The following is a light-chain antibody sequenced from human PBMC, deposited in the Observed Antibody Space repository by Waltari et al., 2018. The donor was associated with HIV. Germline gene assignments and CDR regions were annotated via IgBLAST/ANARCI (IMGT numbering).Light chain of an antibody. Sequence: QSALTQPASVSGSPGQSITISCTGTGIDFGDFNYISWYQQHPAKAPKLILYEVTNRPSGISDRVSGSKFGNTASLTISGLQADDEADYHCSSFTTRRTLVFGGGTRLSV. CDR2: EVT. CDR1: GIDFGDFNY. CDR3: SSFTTRRTLV. V-gene: IGLV2-14*01. J-gene: IGLJ2*01.